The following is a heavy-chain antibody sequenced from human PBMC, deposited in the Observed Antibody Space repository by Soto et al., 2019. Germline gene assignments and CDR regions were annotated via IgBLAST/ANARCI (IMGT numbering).Heavy chain of an antibody. D-gene: IGHD3-10*01. V-gene: IGHV2-5*02. Sequence: QITLKESGPPLVKPTQTLTLTCTFSGFSLTSRGVGVGWIRQSPGKALEWLALIYWDDDKRYSPSLKSRLTNTKDTSKDQLVLTMTNMDLVDTATYYCAHIPDGSRSQTSSFGDWGQGTLVTVSS. CDR3: AHIPDGSRSQTSSFGD. CDR2: IYWDDDK. J-gene: IGHJ4*02. CDR1: GFSLTSRGVG.